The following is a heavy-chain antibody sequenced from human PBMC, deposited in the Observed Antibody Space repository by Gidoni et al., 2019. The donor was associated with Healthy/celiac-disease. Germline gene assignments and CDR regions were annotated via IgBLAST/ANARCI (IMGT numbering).Heavy chain of an antibody. V-gene: IGHV3-11*06. CDR1: GFTFSYYY. CDR2: ISSSSSYT. CDR3: ARMGGYCSGGSCPYFDY. D-gene: IGHD2-15*01. J-gene: IGHJ4*02. Sequence: QVQLVESGGGLVKPGGSLRLSCAASGFTFSYYYMSWIRQAPGEGLEWVSYISSSSSYTNYADSVKGRFTISRDNAKNSLYLQMNSLRAEDTAVYYCARMGGYCSGGSCPYFDYWGQGTLVTVSS.